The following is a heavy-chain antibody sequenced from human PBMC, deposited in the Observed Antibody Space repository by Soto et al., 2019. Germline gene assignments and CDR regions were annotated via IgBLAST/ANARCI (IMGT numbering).Heavy chain of an antibody. J-gene: IGHJ5*02. D-gene: IGHD5-12*01. CDR2: ISTTGDT. V-gene: IGHV3-13*01. Sequence: EVQLVESGGGLVQPGGSLRLSCAASGFTFSSYDMHWVRQTTGKGLEWVSRISTTGDTYYLGSVRGRFTISRENAMNSFYLQMDSLRAEDTAVYYCARDRSRGYFDPWGQGTLVTVSS. CDR3: ARDRSRGYFDP. CDR1: GFTFSSYD.